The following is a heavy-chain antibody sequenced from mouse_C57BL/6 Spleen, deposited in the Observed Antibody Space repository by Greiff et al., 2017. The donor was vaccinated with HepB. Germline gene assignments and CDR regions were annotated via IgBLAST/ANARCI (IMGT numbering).Heavy chain of an antibody. CDR1: GYTFTSYW. CDR2: IHPSDSDT. CDR3: AITENDGYDAMDY. Sequence: QVQLQQPGAELVKPGASVKVSCKASGYTFTSYWMHWVKQRPGQGLEWIGRIHPSDSDTNSNQKFKGKATLTVDKSSSTAYMQLSSLTSEDSAVYYCAITENDGYDAMDYWGQGTSVTVSS. J-gene: IGHJ4*01. D-gene: IGHD2-3*01. V-gene: IGHV1-74*01.